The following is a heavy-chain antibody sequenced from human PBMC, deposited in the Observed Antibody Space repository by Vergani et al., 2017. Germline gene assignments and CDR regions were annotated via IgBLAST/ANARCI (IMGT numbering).Heavy chain of an antibody. CDR2: IKSKTDGGTT. CDR1: GFTFSNAW. V-gene: IGHV3-15*01. J-gene: IGHJ4*02. CDR3: TTGQVVRGGFDY. D-gene: IGHD3-10*01. Sequence: EVQLVESGGGLVKPGGSLRLSCAASGFTFSNAWMSWVRQAPGKGLEWVGRIKSKTDGGTTDYAAPVKGRFTISRDDSKNTLYLQMNSLKTEDTAVYYCTTGQVVRGGFDYWGQGTLVTVSS.